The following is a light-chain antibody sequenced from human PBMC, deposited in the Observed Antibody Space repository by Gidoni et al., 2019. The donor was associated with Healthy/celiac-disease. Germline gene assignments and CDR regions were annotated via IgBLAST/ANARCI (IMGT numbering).Light chain of an antibody. CDR3: QSYDSSLSGWV. CDR2: GNS. Sequence: QSVLTQPPSVSGAPGQRVTISCTGSSSTIGAGYDVHWYQHLPGTAPKLLIYGNSNRPSGVPDRFSGSKSGTSASLAITGLQAEDEAYYYCQSYDSSLSGWVFGGGTKLTVL. J-gene: IGLJ3*02. CDR1: SSTIGAGYD. V-gene: IGLV1-40*01.